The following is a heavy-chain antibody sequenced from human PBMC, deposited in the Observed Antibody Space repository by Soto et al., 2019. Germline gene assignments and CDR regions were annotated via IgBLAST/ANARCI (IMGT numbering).Heavy chain of an antibody. J-gene: IGHJ5*02. Sequence: SVKVSCKASGGTFSSYTISWVRQAPGQGLEWMGRIIPILGIANYAQKFQGRVTITADKSTSTAYMELSSLRSEDTAVYYCARDRHGQEGWFDPWGQGTLVTVSS. CDR2: IIPILGIA. CDR3: ARDRHGQEGWFDP. V-gene: IGHV1-69*04. CDR1: GGTFSSYT.